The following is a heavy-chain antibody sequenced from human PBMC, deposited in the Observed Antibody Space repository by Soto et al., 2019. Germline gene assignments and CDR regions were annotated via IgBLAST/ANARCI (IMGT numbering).Heavy chain of an antibody. CDR1: GYSFTSYW. CDR2: IYPGDSGT. CDR3: LRFLVPNDKLGGAADAVAI. J-gene: IGHJ3*02. Sequence: GESLKISCQGSGYSFTSYWIGWVRQLPGKGLEWMGIIYPGDSGTRYSPSFQGQVTISADKSISTAYLQWSSLKASDTAMYYCLRFLVPNDKLGGAADAVAIWGEGAMVT. V-gene: IGHV5-51*01. D-gene: IGHD3-3*01.